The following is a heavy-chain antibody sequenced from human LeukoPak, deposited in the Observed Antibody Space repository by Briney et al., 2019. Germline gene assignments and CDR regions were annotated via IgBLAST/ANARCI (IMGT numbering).Heavy chain of an antibody. CDR3: AKQKYCSGPTCFQDYDALEI. CDR1: GYMFTSSW. CDR2: IYIADSDT. J-gene: IGHJ3*02. V-gene: IGHV5-51*01. Sequence: GESLKISCQGSGYMFTSSWIGWVRQLPGKGLEWMGIIYIADSDTRYSPSFQGQVTISADKATSTAYLQWSSLKASDTAIYYCAKQKYCSGPTCFQDYDALEIWGQGTMVSVSS. D-gene: IGHD2-15*01.